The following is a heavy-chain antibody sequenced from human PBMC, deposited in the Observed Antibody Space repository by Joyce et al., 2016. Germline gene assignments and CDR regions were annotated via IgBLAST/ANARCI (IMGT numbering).Heavy chain of an antibody. J-gene: IGHJ4*02. Sequence: VQLSESGGGLVQSGGSLRLSCSAPRFMFSSYAMTWVRQAPGKGLEWISAISGSGGDTFYADSVKGRFTISRDNSKNILYLQMNSLRVEDTAVYYCSRDREVIVPAASDYWGQGTLVAVSS. V-gene: IGHV3-23*01. CDR2: ISGSGGDT. CDR1: RFMFSSYA. CDR3: SRDREVIVPAASDY. D-gene: IGHD2-2*01.